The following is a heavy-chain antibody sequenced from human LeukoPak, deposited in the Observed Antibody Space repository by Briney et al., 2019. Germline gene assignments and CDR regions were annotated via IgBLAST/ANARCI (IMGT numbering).Heavy chain of an antibody. CDR1: GGSISSYY. Sequence: PSETLSLTCTVSGGSISSYYWSWVRQPPGKGLEWIGYIYYGGSTNYNPSLKSRVTISVDTSKNQFSLKLSSVTAADTAVYYCARDWTYYDFWSGEAPPMDVWGKGTTVTVSS. D-gene: IGHD3-3*01. V-gene: IGHV4-59*12. CDR2: IYYGGST. CDR3: ARDWTYYDFWSGEAPPMDV. J-gene: IGHJ6*03.